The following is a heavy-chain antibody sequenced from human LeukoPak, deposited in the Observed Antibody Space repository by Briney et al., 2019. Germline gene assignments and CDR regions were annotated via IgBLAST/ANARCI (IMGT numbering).Heavy chain of an antibody. CDR1: GGSIRSYY. Sequence: SETLSLTCTVSGGSIRSYYWSWIRQPPGKELEWIGYIYYSGSTNYNPSLKSRVTISVDTSKNQFSLKLSSVTAADTAVYYCARRYYDILTGYYAGEDWGQGTLVTVSS. J-gene: IGHJ4*02. CDR3: ARRYYDILTGYYAGED. D-gene: IGHD3-9*01. V-gene: IGHV4-59*08. CDR2: IYYSGST.